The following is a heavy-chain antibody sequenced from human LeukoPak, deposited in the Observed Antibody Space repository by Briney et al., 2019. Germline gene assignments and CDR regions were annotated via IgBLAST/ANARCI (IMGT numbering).Heavy chain of an antibody. D-gene: IGHD6-19*01. V-gene: IGHV3-33*06. CDR2: IWHDASAK. J-gene: IGHJ4*02. CDR1: GFIFSSYG. CDR3: AKDNSGGWSGYFDR. Sequence: HPGGPLRLSCAASGFIFSSYGIHWVRQAPGKGLEWVTVIWHDASAKFYVDSVKGRFQISRDDSKNTVYLQMATLKAEGTALYYCAKDNSGGWSGYFDRWGQGTLVTVSS.